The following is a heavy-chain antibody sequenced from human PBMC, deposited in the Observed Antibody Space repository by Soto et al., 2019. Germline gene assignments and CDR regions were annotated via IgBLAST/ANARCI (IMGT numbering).Heavy chain of an antibody. J-gene: IGHJ6*02. D-gene: IGHD6-13*01. CDR2: IHYSGST. V-gene: IGHV4-61*01. Sequence: QVQLQESGPGLVKPSETLSLTCTVSGGSVSSGSYYWSWIRQRPAKRLEWSGYIHYSGSTNYNPFLKGRVPISADTSKNQFSLRLSSVIAADTAGYYCARDRGYSSSLTVGGMAVWGQGTTVTVSS. CDR3: ARDRGYSSSLTVGGMAV. CDR1: GGSVSSGSYY.